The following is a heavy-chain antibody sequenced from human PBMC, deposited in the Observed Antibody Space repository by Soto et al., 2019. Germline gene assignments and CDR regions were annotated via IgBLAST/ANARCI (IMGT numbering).Heavy chain of an antibody. Sequence: EVQLLQSGGGLVQPGGSLTLSCGVSGFPFAPSTMSRVRQAPGKGLEWVSTIRVSVGSTYSADSVQGRFTVSSDISDNPLLLRMTSLTADDTAVYFCAKRDVPHSTSNAYFYDHWGRGVLVTVSS. D-gene: IGHD2-21*02. CDR3: AKRDVPHSTSNAYFYDH. CDR1: GFPFAPST. V-gene: IGHV3-23*01. J-gene: IGHJ4*02. CDR2: IRVSVGST.